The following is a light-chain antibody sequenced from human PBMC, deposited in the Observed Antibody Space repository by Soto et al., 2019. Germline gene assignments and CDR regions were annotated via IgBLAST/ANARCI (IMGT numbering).Light chain of an antibody. CDR1: QDITNY. CDR2: GAS. J-gene: IGKJ5*01. Sequence: DIQMTQAPSALAASVLGRVTITCQASQDITNYLNWYQQKPGKDPKLLIYGASNLETGVTSRFSGSGSGTDFTFNIRSLQAEDIGTYLCQQYDSVFTVGQGTRLEI. CDR3: QQYDSVFT. V-gene: IGKV1-33*01.